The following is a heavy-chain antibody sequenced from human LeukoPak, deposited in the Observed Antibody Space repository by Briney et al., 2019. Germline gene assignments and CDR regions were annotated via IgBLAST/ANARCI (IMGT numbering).Heavy chain of an antibody. D-gene: IGHD4-17*01. CDR1: GGSISSGGYY. Sequence: PSQTLSLTCTVSGGSISSGGYYWSWIRQPPGKGLECIGYIYHSGSTYYNPSLKSRVTISVDTSKNQFSLKLSSVTAADTAVYYCARDVGDDYGDYEGWFDPWGQGTLVTVSS. CDR2: IYHSGST. CDR3: ARDVGDDYGDYEGWFDP. V-gene: IGHV4-30-2*05. J-gene: IGHJ5*02.